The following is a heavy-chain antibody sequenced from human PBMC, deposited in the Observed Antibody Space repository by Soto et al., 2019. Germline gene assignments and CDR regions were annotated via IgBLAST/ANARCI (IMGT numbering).Heavy chain of an antibody. D-gene: IGHD3-9*01. V-gene: IGHV4-59*01. Sequence: QVQLQESGPGLVKPSETLSLTCTVSGGSISSYYWSWIRQPPGKGLEWIGYIYYSGSTNYNPSLKRRVTFSVDTSKNQFSLKLSSVTAADTAVYYCARVGDILTGYYDGYFDYCVQGTLVTVSS. CDR1: GGSISSYY. CDR2: IYYSGST. CDR3: ARVGDILTGYYDGYFDY. J-gene: IGHJ4*02.